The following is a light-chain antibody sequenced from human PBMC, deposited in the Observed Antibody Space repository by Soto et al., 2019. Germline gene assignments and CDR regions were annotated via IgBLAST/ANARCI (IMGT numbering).Light chain of an antibody. Sequence: EIVLTQSPGTLSLSPGERATLSCRASQSVSSSYLAWYQQRPGQAPRLLIHGASTRATATPGRFSGSGSGTEFTLTISSLQSEDSAVYYCHQHNGWPQTFGQGTKV. V-gene: IGKV3-15*01. J-gene: IGKJ1*01. CDR2: GAS. CDR1: QSVSSSY. CDR3: HQHNGWPQT.